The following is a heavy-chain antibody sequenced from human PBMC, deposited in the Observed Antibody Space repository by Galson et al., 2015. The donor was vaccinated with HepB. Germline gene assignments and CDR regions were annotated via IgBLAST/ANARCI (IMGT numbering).Heavy chain of an antibody. J-gene: IGHJ4*02. CDR1: GFTFSSYV. CDR2: ISGSGGST. CDR3: AKDGSGWDYDTQPFFDY. V-gene: IGHV3-23*01. D-gene: IGHD6-19*01. Sequence: SLRLSCAASGFTFSSYVMSWVRQAPGKGLEWVSAISGSGGSTYYADSVKGRFTISRDNSKNTLYLQMNSLRAEDTAVYYCAKDGSGWDYDTQPFFDYWGQGTLVTVSS.